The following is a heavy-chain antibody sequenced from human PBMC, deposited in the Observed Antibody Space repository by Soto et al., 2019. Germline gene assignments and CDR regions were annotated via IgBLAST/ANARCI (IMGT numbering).Heavy chain of an antibody. D-gene: IGHD6-6*01. V-gene: IGHV4-61*01. CDR1: RGSVSSGSYY. CDR3: ARDAATSSSTPLDV. CDR2: VYYSGST. Sequence: QVQLQESGPGLVKPSETLSLTCTVSRGSVSSGSYYWSWIRQPPGKGLGWIGCVYYSGSTNYNPSLKSRVTISVDTSKNQFSLKLSSVTAADTAVYYCARDAATSSSTPLDVWGQGTTVTVAS. J-gene: IGHJ6*02.